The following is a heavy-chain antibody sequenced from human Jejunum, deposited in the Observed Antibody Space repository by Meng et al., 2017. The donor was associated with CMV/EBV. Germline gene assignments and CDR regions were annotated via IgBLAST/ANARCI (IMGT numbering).Heavy chain of an antibody. V-gene: IGHV1-46*01. J-gene: IGHJ6*02. CDR1: GYIFTDYY. CDR3: AKEGVLYGMDV. Sequence: ASGYIFTDYYLHWVRQAPGQGLEWMAIINPSGYNTNYTQKFQGRITVTRDTSTRTVYMELKNLRFEDTAVYYCAKEGVLYGMDVWGQGTTVTVSS. D-gene: IGHD4/OR15-4a*01. CDR2: INPSGYNT.